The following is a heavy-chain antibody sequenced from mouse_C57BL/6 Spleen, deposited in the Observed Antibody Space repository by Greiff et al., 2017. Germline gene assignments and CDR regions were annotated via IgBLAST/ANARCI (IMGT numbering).Heavy chain of an antibody. Sequence: QVQLQQPGAELVKPGASVKLSCKASGYTFTSYWMQWVKQRPGQGLEWIGEIDPSDSYTNYNQKFKGKATLTVDTSSSTAYMQLSSLTSEDSAVYYCARVNSNYGGFAYWGQGTLVTVSA. CDR3: ARVNSNYGGFAY. CDR1: GYTFTSYW. D-gene: IGHD2-5*01. CDR2: IDPSDSYT. J-gene: IGHJ3*01. V-gene: IGHV1-50*01.